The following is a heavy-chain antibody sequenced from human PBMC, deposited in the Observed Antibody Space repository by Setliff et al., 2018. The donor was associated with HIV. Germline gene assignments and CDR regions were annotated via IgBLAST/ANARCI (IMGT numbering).Heavy chain of an antibody. CDR2: INYDDNYE. J-gene: IGHJ4*02. Sequence: PGGSLRLSCEGSGFTFNTYAMTWVRQTPGKGLEWVTFINYDDNYEYYADSVKGRFTVSRDNSKNTLYLQMNSLRPEDTALYYCAKDRLLDGSSWYYLDYWGQGTLVTVSS. CDR1: GFTFNTYA. D-gene: IGHD6-13*01. CDR3: AKDRLLDGSSWYYLDY. V-gene: IGHV3-30*02.